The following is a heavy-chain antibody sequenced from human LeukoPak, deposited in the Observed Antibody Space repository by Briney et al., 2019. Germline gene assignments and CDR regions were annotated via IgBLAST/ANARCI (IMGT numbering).Heavy chain of an antibody. Sequence: GRSLRLSCAAAGFTLSSYGMNWDSQAPGKGLEWVAVIWYDGSNKYYADSVKGRFTISRDNSKNTLYLQMNSLRAEDTAVYYCARALTTTDYWGQGTLVTVSS. CDR3: ARALTTTDY. J-gene: IGHJ4*02. CDR2: IWYDGSNK. CDR1: GFTLSSYG. V-gene: IGHV3-33*01. D-gene: IGHD4-17*01.